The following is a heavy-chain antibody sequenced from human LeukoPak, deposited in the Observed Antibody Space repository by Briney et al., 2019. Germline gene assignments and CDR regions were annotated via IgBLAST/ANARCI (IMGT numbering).Heavy chain of an antibody. Sequence: SQTLSLTCTVSGGSISSGGYYWSWIRQHPGKGLEWIGYIYYSGSTYYNPSLKSRVTISVDTSKNQFSLKLSSVTAADTAVYYCARGPRVQLERLGRRRDAFDIWGQGTMVTVSS. CDR3: ARGPRVQLERLGRRRDAFDI. D-gene: IGHD1-1*01. J-gene: IGHJ3*02. CDR2: IYYSGST. V-gene: IGHV4-31*03. CDR1: GGSISSGGYY.